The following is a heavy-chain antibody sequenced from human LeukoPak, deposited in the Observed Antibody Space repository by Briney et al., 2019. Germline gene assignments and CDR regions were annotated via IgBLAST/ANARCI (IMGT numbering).Heavy chain of an antibody. D-gene: IGHD3-22*01. CDR1: GYSFTSYW. J-gene: IGHJ3*02. CDR3: ARLADSSGYLLDI. CDR2: IYPGDSDT. V-gene: IGHV5-51*01. Sequence: GESLKISCKGSGYSFTSYWIGWVRQMPGKGLEWMGIIYPGDSDTRYSPSFQGQVTISADKSISAAYLQWSSLRASDTAMYYCARLADSSGYLLDIWGQGTMVTVSS.